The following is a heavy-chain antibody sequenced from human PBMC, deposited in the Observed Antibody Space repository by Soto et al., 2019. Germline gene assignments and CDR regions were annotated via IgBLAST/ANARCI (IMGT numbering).Heavy chain of an antibody. Sequence: SQTLSLTCAISGDSVSSNNAAWNWIRQSPSSGLEWLGRTYYRSKWYTHSAVSVKSRITVKPATSKNQFSLQLNSATPEDTAVYYFARSGPGGYIDYWGQGTLVTVSS. CDR3: ARSGPGGYIDY. CDR2: TYYRSKWYT. J-gene: IGHJ4*02. D-gene: IGHD3-22*01. CDR1: GDSVSSNNAA. V-gene: IGHV6-1*01.